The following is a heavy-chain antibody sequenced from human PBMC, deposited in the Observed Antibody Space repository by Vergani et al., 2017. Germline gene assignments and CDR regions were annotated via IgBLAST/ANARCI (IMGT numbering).Heavy chain of an antibody. Sequence: EVQLVQSGVEVKKPGESLKISCKASGYSFTSYWLGWVRQMPGKGLEWMGIIYPGDSDTRYSPSFQVQVTISADKSISTAYLQWSSLRASDTAVYYCAGHCWGGDCYHYYYYYRDVWGKGTTVTVSS. CDR1: GYSFTSYW. V-gene: IGHV5-51*03. D-gene: IGHD2-21*01. CDR2: IYPGDSDT. CDR3: AGHCWGGDCYHYYYYYRDV. J-gene: IGHJ6*03.